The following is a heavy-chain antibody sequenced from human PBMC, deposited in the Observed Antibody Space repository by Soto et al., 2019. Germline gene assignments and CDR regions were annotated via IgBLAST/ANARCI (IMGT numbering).Heavy chain of an antibody. V-gene: IGHV3-7*01. Sequence: EVQLVESGGGLLQPGGSLRLYCAGSGFTFSDFWMNWVRQAPGKGLEWVANIKQDGSEKHYVDSVKGRFTISRDNAKKSLYLQMNSLRAEDTAVYYCLITKSAFGIWGQGTMVTVSS. CDR1: GFTFSDFW. D-gene: IGHD1-20*01. J-gene: IGHJ3*02. CDR2: IKQDGSEK. CDR3: LITKSAFGI.